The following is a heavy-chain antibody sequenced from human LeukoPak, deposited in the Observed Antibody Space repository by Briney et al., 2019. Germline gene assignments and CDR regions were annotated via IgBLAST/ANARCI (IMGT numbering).Heavy chain of an antibody. D-gene: IGHD2-2*01. CDR2: IYYSGST. J-gene: IGHJ5*02. CDR3: ARAPYCSSISCPSDWFDA. CDR1: GGSIRRGGYY. Sequence: PSQTLSLTCTVSGGSIRRGGYYWSWIRQHPGKGLEWIGYIYYSGSTYYNPSLKSRVTISVDTSKNQFSLKLSSVTAADTAVYYCARAPYCSSISCPSDWFDAWGQGTLVTVSS. V-gene: IGHV4-31*03.